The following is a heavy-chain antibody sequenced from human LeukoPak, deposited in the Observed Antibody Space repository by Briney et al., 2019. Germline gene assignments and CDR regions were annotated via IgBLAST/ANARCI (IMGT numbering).Heavy chain of an antibody. J-gene: IGHJ4*02. Sequence: GGSLRLSCTASGFVFSTYGMHWVRQAPGKGLEWVGVIWHDGSEKYYADSVKGRFTISRDNSQNILYPQLNSLRDDDTGIYYCARGDYGNLDYWGQGILVTVSS. CDR1: GFVFSTYG. D-gene: IGHD3-16*01. CDR3: ARGDYGNLDY. CDR2: IWHDGSEK. V-gene: IGHV3-33*01.